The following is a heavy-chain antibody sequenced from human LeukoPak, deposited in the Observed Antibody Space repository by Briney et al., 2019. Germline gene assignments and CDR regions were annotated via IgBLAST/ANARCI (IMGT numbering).Heavy chain of an antibody. D-gene: IGHD3-10*02. V-gene: IGHV3-48*01. CDR2: ISRRGDTI. CDR1: GFNFSNFN. J-gene: IGHJ6*04. CDR3: AELGITMIGGV. Sequence: GGSLRLSCAASGFNFSNFNMHWVRQAPGKGLEWVSFISRRGDTIYYAGSVTGRFTISRDNAKNSLHLQMNSLRAEDTAVYYCAELGITMIGGVWGKGTTVTISS.